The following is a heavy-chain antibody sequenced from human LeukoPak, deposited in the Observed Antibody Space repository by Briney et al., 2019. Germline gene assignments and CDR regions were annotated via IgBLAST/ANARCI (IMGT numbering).Heavy chain of an antibody. CDR2: IIPIFGTA. Sequence: GASVKVSCKASGGTFSSYAISWVRQAPGQGLEWMGGIIPIFGTANYAQKFQGRVTITADKSTSTAYMELSSLRSEDTTVYYCARDRVDYDSSGYWFDYWGQGTLVTVSS. CDR3: ARDRVDYDSSGYWFDY. CDR1: GGTFSSYA. J-gene: IGHJ4*02. V-gene: IGHV1-69*06. D-gene: IGHD3-22*01.